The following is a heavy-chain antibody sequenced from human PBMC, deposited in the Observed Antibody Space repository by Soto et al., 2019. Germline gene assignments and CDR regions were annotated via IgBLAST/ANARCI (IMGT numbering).Heavy chain of an antibody. CDR2: ISSSSSYI. Sequence: EVQLVESGGGLVKPGGSLRLSCAASGFTFSSYSMNWVRQAPGKGLEWVSSISSSSSYIYYADSVKGRFTISRDNAKNSLYLQMNSLRAEDTAVYYCAREVSKYSGYDFDYWGQGTLVTLSS. D-gene: IGHD5-12*01. J-gene: IGHJ4*02. CDR3: AREVSKYSGYDFDY. V-gene: IGHV3-21*01. CDR1: GFTFSSYS.